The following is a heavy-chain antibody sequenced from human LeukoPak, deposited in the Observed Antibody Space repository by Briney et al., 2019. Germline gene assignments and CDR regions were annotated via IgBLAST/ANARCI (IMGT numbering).Heavy chain of an antibody. Sequence: PSETLSLTCAVYGGSFSGYYWSWIRQPPGKGLEWIGEINHSGSTNYNPSLKSRVTISVDTSKNQFSLKLSSVTAADTAVYYCARATRYCSGGSCYFVYWGQGTLVTVSS. J-gene: IGHJ4*02. CDR3: ARATRYCSGGSCYFVY. V-gene: IGHV4-34*01. D-gene: IGHD2-15*01. CDR1: GGSFSGYY. CDR2: INHSGST.